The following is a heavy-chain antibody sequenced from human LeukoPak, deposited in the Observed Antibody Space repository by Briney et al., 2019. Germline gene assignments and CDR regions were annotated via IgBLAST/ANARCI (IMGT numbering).Heavy chain of an antibody. Sequence: SETLSLTCTVSGGSISSYYWSWIRQSPGKGLEWIGYIYYSVSTNYNPSLKSRVTISVDTSKNQFSLKLSSVTAADTAVYYCARTGYSSGWYFDYWGQGTLVTVSS. CDR3: ARTGYSSGWYFDY. V-gene: IGHV4-59*01. CDR1: GGSISSYY. CDR2: IYYSVST. D-gene: IGHD6-19*01. J-gene: IGHJ4*02.